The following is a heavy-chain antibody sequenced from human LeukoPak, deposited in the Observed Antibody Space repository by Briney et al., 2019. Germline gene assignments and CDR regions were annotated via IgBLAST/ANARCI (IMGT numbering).Heavy chain of an antibody. D-gene: IGHD3-3*01. CDR2: IKQDGSEK. V-gene: IGHV3-7*01. CDR3: ARVDFWSGYYDY. CDR1: GLTFSSYW. J-gene: IGHJ4*02. Sequence: GGSLRLSCAASGLTFSSYWMSWVRQAPGKRLEWVANIKQDGSEKYYVDSVKGRFIISRDNAKNSLYLHMNSLRAEDTAVYYCARVDFWSGYYDYWGLGTLVTVSS.